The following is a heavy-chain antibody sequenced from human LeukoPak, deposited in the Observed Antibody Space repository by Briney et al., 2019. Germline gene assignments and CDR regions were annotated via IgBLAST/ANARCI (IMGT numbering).Heavy chain of an antibody. J-gene: IGHJ6*02. V-gene: IGHV1-58*01. CDR3: ARDSGCSNYCYYGMDV. CDR2: LVVGSGNT. Sequence: SVKVSCKASGFTFTTSAVQWVRQARGQRLEWIGWLVVGSGNTNSAQKFQEGVTITRDMSTSTAYMELSSLRSEDTAVYYCARDSGCSNYCYYGMDVWGQGTTVTVSS. CDR1: GFTFTTSA. D-gene: IGHD2-15*01.